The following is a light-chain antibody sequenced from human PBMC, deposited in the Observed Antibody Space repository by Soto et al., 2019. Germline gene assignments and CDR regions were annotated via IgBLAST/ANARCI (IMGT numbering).Light chain of an antibody. CDR1: SSNIGSNT. CDR2: SNN. Sequence: QPVLTQPPSASGTPGQRVTISCSGSSSNIGSNTVNWYQQLPGAAPKLLMYSNNLRPSGVPDRLSGSTSATSASLAISGLQSEDEADYYCAAWDDSLNGPVFGGGTKLTVL. J-gene: IGLJ2*01. CDR3: AAWDDSLNGPV. V-gene: IGLV1-44*01.